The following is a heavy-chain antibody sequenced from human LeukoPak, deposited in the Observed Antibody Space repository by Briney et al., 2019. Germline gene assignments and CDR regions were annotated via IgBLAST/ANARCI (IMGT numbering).Heavy chain of an antibody. CDR1: GFTFSNYA. J-gene: IGHJ4*02. CDR2: ISGSGGST. V-gene: IGHV3-23*01. Sequence: GGSLRLSCAASGFTFSNYAMSWVRQAPGKGLEWVSAISGSGGSTYYADSVKGRFTISRDNSNNTLYLQISSLRAGDTAVYYCARHTGSTWSTGYWGQGTLVTVSS. D-gene: IGHD6-13*01. CDR3: ARHTGSTWSTGY.